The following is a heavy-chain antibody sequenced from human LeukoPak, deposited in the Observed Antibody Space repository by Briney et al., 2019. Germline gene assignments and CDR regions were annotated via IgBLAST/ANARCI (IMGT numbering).Heavy chain of an antibody. CDR2: IWYDGSNK. CDR3: GAGTSFFVGY. Sequence: GGSLRLSCAASGFSFSDAWMNWVRQAPGKGLEWVAVIWYDGSNKYYADSVKGRFTTSRDNSKNTLYLQMNSLRAEDTAVYYCGAGTSFFVGYWGQGTLVTVSS. CDR1: GFSFSDAW. J-gene: IGHJ4*02. V-gene: IGHV3-33*08. D-gene: IGHD6-19*01.